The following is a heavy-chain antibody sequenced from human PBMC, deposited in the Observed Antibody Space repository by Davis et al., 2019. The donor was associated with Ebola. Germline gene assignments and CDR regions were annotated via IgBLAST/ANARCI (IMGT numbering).Heavy chain of an antibody. V-gene: IGHV1-18*04. J-gene: IGHJ3*02. CDR2: ISPYSGLT. CDR1: AYTFTIYN. CDR3: ARARGYCSSNSCYTYAFDI. D-gene: IGHD2-2*02. Sequence: AASVLVTCKASAYTFTIYNITWVRQAPGHGLQWMGWISPYSGLTSYAPRSQGSVTMTTDTSTSTTYMELRSLRSDDTAVYSCARARGYCSSNSCYTYAFDIWGQGTMVTVSS.